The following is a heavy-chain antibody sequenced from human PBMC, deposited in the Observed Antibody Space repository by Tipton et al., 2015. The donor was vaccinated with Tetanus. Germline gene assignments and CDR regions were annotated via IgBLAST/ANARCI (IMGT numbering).Heavy chain of an antibody. CDR2: INQRGT. CDR1: GGSSSSFY. D-gene: IGHD2-8*02. CDR3: AGVTAQRTELYFEH. Sequence: GLVKPSETLSLTCAVYGGSSSSFYWSWVRQPQGGGLEWIGEINQRGTSYNPSLKSRATIPVDTSTNQFSLNLTSVTAADTAVYYCAGVTAQRTELYFEHWGQGTQVTVSS. V-gene: IGHV4-34*01. J-gene: IGHJ1*01.